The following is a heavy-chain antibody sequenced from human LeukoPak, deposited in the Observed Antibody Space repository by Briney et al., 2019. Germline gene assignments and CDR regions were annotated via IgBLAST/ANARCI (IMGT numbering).Heavy chain of an antibody. Sequence: SQTLSLTCAISGDSVSSNSVAWNWFRQSPSRGLEWLGRTYYTSKWNNDYAVSVQSRIAVNPDTSKNQFSLHLNSVTPDDTAVYYCARGNIAAAGYNWFDPWGQGNLVTVSS. CDR1: GDSVSSNSVA. J-gene: IGHJ5*02. D-gene: IGHD6-25*01. V-gene: IGHV6-1*01. CDR3: ARGNIAAAGYNWFDP. CDR2: TYYTSKWNN.